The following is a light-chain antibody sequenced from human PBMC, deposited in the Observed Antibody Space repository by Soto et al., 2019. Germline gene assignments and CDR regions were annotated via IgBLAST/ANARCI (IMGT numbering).Light chain of an antibody. CDR1: SSDVGGYNY. J-gene: IGLJ1*01. V-gene: IGLV2-11*01. Sequence: QSALTQPRSVSGSPGQSVTISCTGTSSDVGGYNYVSWYQQHPGKAPKLVIYDVTKRPSGVPDRFSGSKSGNTASLTVSGLQAEDEADYYCISYTSDDVRYVFGTGTKLTVL. CDR2: DVT. CDR3: ISYTSDDVRYV.